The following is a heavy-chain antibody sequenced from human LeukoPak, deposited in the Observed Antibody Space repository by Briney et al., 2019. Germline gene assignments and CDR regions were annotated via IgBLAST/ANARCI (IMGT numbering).Heavy chain of an antibody. CDR2: IYYSGST. CDR3: ARDHSYYGSGYYYGMDV. V-gene: IGHV4-59*01. J-gene: IGHJ6*02. D-gene: IGHD3-10*01. Sequence: SETLSLTCTVSVGSISSYYWSWIRQPPGKGLEWIGYIYYSGSTNYNPSLKSRVTISVDTSKNQFSLKLSSVTAADTAVYYCARDHSYYGSGYYYGMDVWGQGTTVTVSS. CDR1: VGSISSYY.